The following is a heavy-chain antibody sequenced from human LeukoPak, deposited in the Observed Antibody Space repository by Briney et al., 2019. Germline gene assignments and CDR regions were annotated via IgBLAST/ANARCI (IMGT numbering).Heavy chain of an antibody. Sequence: SETLSLTCTVSGGSISSYYWSWIRQPPGKGLEWIGYIYYSGSTNYNPSLKSRVTISVDTSKNQSSLKLSSVTAADTAVYYCARARGLTMVRGVIITAADVWGQGTTVTVPS. J-gene: IGHJ6*02. D-gene: IGHD3-10*01. V-gene: IGHV4-59*01. CDR3: ARARGLTMVRGVIITAADV. CDR1: GGSISSYY. CDR2: IYYSGST.